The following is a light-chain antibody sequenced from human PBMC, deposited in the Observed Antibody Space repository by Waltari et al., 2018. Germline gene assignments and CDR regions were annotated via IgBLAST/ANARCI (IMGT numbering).Light chain of an antibody. J-gene: IGKJ3*01. CDR3: QQYGTSPFT. CDR1: QTVGSNY. Sequence: EIVLTQSPGTLSLSPGETATLYCRASQTVGSNYLAWYQQKPGQSPRLLIYSSSRRATGIPDYFSGSGSETDFTLTIRRLEPEDFGVYYCQQYGTSPFTFGPGTKLDVK. V-gene: IGKV3-20*01. CDR2: SSS.